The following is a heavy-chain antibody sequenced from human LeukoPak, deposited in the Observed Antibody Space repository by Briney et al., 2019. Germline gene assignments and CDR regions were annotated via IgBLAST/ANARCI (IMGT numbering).Heavy chain of an antibody. CDR3: ARDLYGDYFDY. Sequence: ASVTVSCKASGYTFSRYGMHWVGQAPGQRLEWMGWINAGYENTKYSQKFQGRVSITRDTSASTAYMELSSLTTEDTAVYYCARDLYGDYFDYWGQGTLAPVSS. CDR2: INAGYENT. V-gene: IGHV1-3*01. D-gene: IGHD3-16*01. CDR1: GYTFSRYG. J-gene: IGHJ4*02.